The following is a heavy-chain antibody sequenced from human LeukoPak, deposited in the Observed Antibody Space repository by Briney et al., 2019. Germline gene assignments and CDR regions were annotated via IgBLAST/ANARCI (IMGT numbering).Heavy chain of an antibody. D-gene: IGHD3-3*01. V-gene: IGHV3-53*01. Sequence: GGSLRLSCAASGFTVSSNYMSWVRQAPGKGLEWVSVIYSGGSTYYADSVKGRFTISRDNSKNTLYLQMNSLGAEDTAVYYCAKEKNYDFWSGYPNPFDYWGQGTLVTVSS. CDR3: AKEKNYDFWSGYPNPFDY. J-gene: IGHJ4*02. CDR2: IYSGGST. CDR1: GFTVSSNY.